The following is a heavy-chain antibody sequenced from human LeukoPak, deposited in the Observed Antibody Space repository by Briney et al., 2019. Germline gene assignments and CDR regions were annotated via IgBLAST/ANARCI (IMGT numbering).Heavy chain of an antibody. J-gene: IGHJ4*02. CDR1: GFTCSSYA. CDR2: ISGSGGST. Sequence: GGSLRLSCAASGFTCSSYAMSWVRQAPGKGLEWVSAISGSGGSTYYADSVKGRFTISRDNSKNTLYLQMNSLRAEDTAVYYCAKEHYYGSGSYPYFDYWGQGTLVTVSS. D-gene: IGHD3-10*01. CDR3: AKEHYYGSGSYPYFDY. V-gene: IGHV3-23*01.